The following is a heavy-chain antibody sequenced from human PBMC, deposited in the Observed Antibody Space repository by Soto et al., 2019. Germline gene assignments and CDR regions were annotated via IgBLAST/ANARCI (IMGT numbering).Heavy chain of an antibody. Sequence: SETLSLTCTVSGGSISSTYWRWIRQPPGKGLEWIGYIYYSGSTNYNPSLKSRVTISVDTSKNQFSLKLSSVTAADTAVYYCASGFHIIGWPGYNWFDPWGQGTLVTVSS. V-gene: IGHV4-59*01. J-gene: IGHJ5*02. D-gene: IGHD6-19*01. CDR3: ASGFHIIGWPGYNWFDP. CDR2: IYYSGST. CDR1: GGSISSTY.